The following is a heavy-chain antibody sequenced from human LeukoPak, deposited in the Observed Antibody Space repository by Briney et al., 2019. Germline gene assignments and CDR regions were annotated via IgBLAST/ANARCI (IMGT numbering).Heavy chain of an antibody. V-gene: IGHV3-30*02. CDR3: AKDRLLWFGELLPPYYFDY. D-gene: IGHD3-10*01. Sequence: PGGSLRLSCAASGFTFSSYGMHWVCQAPGKGLEWVAFIRYDGSNKYYADSVKGRFTISRDNSKNTLYLQMNSLRAEDTAVYYCAKDRLLWFGELLPPYYFDYWGQGTLVTVSS. CDR2: IRYDGSNK. CDR1: GFTFSSYG. J-gene: IGHJ4*02.